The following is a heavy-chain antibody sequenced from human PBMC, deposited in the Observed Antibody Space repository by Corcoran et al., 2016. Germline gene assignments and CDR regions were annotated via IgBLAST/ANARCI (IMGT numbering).Heavy chain of an antibody. CDR2: ISWNSGSI. V-gene: IGHV3-9*01. CDR3: AKELIPTMQWEPAFDI. D-gene: IGHD1-26*01. J-gene: IGHJ3*02. Sequence: EVQLVESGVGLVQPGRSLRLYCAASGFTFDDYAMHWVRQAPGKGLEWVSGISWNSGSIGYADSVKGRFPISRDNAKNSLYLQMNSLRAEDTAVYYCAKELIPTMQWEPAFDIWGQGTMVTVSS. CDR1: GFTFDDYA.